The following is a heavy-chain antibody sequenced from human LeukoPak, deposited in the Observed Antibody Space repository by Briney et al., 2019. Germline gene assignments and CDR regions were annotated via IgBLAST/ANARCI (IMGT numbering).Heavy chain of an antibody. J-gene: IGHJ4*02. CDR2: IYPKTGGT. CDR1: GYTFTGYY. D-gene: IGHD3-22*01. V-gene: IGHV1-2*02. CDR3: ARPYYYDGYFDY. Sequence: ASVKVSCKASGYTFTGYYLHWVRQAPGQGLEWMGWIYPKTGGTSYAQKFQGRVTMTRDTSISTAYMELIGLRSDDTAVYYCARPYYYDGYFDYWGQGTLVTVSS.